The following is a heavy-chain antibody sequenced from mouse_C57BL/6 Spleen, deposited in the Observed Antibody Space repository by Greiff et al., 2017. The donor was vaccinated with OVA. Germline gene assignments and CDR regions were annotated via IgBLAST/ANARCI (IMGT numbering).Heavy chain of an antibody. CDR3: ARSTTVVDWYFDV. J-gene: IGHJ1*03. CDR2: ISYSGST. Sequence: VQLQQSGPGMVKPSQSLSLTCTVTGYSITSGYDWHWIRHFPGNKLEWMGYISYSGSTNYNPSLQSRISITHDTSKNHFFLKLNSVTTADTATYYCARSTTVVDWYFDVWGTGTTVTVSS. D-gene: IGHD1-1*01. CDR1: GYSITSGYD. V-gene: IGHV3-1*01.